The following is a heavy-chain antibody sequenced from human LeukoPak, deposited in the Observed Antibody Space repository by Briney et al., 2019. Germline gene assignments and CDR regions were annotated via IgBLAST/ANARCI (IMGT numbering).Heavy chain of an antibody. CDR3: AELGITMIGGV. V-gene: IGHV3-21*01. CDR2: IRPSGDNT. CDR1: GFTFSSYG. J-gene: IGHJ6*04. Sequence: GGSLRLSCAASGFTFSSYGMHWVRQAPGRGLEWVSSIRPSGDNTYYGDSVKGRFTISRDNAKNSLYLQMNSLRAEDTAVYYCAELGITMIGGVWGKGTTVTISS. D-gene: IGHD3-10*02.